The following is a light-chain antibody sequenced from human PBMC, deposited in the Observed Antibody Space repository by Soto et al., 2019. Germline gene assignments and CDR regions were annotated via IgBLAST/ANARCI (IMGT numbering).Light chain of an antibody. V-gene: IGKV1-39*01. CDR3: QQSYSTPYT. J-gene: IGKJ2*01. Sequence: DLQMTQSPSSLSASVGDRVTITCRASQSISNYLNWYQQKPGKAPKLLIYAASSLQSGVPSRFSGSGSETDFTLTISSLQPEDFATYYCQQSYSTPYTFGQGTKLEIK. CDR2: AAS. CDR1: QSISNY.